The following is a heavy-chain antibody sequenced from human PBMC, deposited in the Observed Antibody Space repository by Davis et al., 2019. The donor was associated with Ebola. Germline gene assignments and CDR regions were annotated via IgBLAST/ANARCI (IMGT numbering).Heavy chain of an antibody. V-gene: IGHV5-51*01. CDR2: IYPGDSDT. CDR1: GYSFTTHW. CDR3: ARQAWYSSSWYKFYYFDY. Sequence: GESLKISCKGSGYSFTTHWIGWVRQMPGKGLEWMGIIYPGDSDTRYSPSFQGQVTISADKSISTAYLQWSSLKASDTAMYYCARQAWYSSSWYKFYYFDYWGQGTLVTVSS. D-gene: IGHD6-13*01. J-gene: IGHJ4*02.